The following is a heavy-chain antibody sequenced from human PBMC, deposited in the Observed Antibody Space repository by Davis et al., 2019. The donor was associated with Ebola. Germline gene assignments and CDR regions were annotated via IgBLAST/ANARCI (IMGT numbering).Heavy chain of an antibody. J-gene: IGHJ2*01. Sequence: GESLKISCAASGFTFSSYAMHWVRQAPGKGLEWVAVISYDGSNKYYADSVKGRFTISRDNSKNTLYLQMNSLRAEDTAVYYCARNYCSGGSCYRYYWYFDLWGRGTLVTVSS. CDR3: ARNYCSGGSCYRYYWYFDL. CDR1: GFTFSSYA. V-gene: IGHV3-30-3*01. CDR2: ISYDGSNK. D-gene: IGHD2-15*01.